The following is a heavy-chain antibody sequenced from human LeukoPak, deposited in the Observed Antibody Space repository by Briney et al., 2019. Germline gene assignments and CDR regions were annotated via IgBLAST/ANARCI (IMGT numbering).Heavy chain of an antibody. CDR3: ARRITIAAAGWGYGMDV. J-gene: IGHJ6*02. V-gene: IGHV3-7*03. CDR1: GFTFNNHW. D-gene: IGHD6-13*01. Sequence: GGSLRLSCAASGFTFNNHWMSWVRQAPGKGLEWVANIRHDGSDKKYVDSVKGRLTISRDNAENLLFLQMNSLRVEDTAGYYCARRITIAAAGWGYGMDVWGQGTTVTVSS. CDR2: IRHDGSDK.